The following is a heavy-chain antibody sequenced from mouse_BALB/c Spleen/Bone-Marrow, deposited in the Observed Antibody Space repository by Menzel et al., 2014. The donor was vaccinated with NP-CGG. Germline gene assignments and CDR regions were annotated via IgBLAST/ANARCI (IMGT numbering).Heavy chain of an antibody. D-gene: IGHD2-1*01. V-gene: IGHV1S56*01. J-gene: IGHJ4*01. CDR2: IYPGNVNT. CDR1: GYTFTSYY. CDR3: ARWGNYGDYAMDY. Sequence: QVQLQQSGPELVKPGASVRISCKASGYTFTSYYIHWVKQRPGQGLEWIGWIYPGNVNTKYNEKFKGKATLTADKSSSTAYMQLSSLTSEDSAVYFCARWGNYGDYAMDYWGQETSVTVSS.